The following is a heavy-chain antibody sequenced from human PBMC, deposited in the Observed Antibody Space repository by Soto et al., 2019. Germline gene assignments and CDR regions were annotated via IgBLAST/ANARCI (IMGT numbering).Heavy chain of an antibody. V-gene: IGHV3-23*01. Sequence: EVHLLEYGGGLVQPGGSLRPSCVVSGSTFSSDDMSWVRQAPGRGLEWVSGISDSGGSTYYADSVKGRFTISRDNAKNTRYLQMKSLRVEDTALYYCAKDGGWSLAVAGLFDYWGPGTQFTVSS. D-gene: IGHD6-19*01. CDR3: AKDGGWSLAVAGLFDY. J-gene: IGHJ4*02. CDR1: GSTFSSDD. CDR2: ISDSGGST.